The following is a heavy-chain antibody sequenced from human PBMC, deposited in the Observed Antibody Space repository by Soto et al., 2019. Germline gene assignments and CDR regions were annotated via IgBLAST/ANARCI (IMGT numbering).Heavy chain of an antibody. CDR2: MYNTGST. D-gene: IGHD2-21*02. CDR1: GGSISGYY. V-gene: IGHV4-59*01. Sequence: PSDTLSLTCTVSGGSISGYYWSWIRQPPGKGLEWIGYMYNTGSTVYNPSFKSRVTISVDTSKNQFSRKLNSVTAADTAVYYCARDLWGYGGTDCYPLDVWGQGTTVTVSS. J-gene: IGHJ6*02. CDR3: ARDLWGYGGTDCYPLDV.